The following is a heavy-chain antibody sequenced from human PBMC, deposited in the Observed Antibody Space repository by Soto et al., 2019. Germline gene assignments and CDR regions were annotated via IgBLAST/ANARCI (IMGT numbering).Heavy chain of an antibody. CDR1: GGTFSSYA. D-gene: IGHD3-22*01. Sequence: SVKVSCKASGGTFSSYAISWVRQAPGQGLEWMGGIIPIFGTANYAQKFQGRVTITADKSTSTAYMELSSLRSEDTAVYYCARDYDSSGSSDYWGQGTLVTVSA. CDR3: ARDYDSSGSSDY. J-gene: IGHJ4*02. CDR2: IIPIFGTA. V-gene: IGHV1-69*06.